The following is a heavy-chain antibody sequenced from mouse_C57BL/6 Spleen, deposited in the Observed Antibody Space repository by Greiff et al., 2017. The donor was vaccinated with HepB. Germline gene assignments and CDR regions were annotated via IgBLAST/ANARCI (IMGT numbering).Heavy chain of an antibody. CDR1: GFSLSTSGMG. CDR3: ARHYYDYDGFAY. V-gene: IGHV8-12*01. CDR2: IYWADDK. J-gene: IGHJ3*01. Sequence: QVTLKESGPGILQSSQTLSLTCSFSGFSLSTSGMGVSWIRQPSGKGLEWLAHIYWADDKRYNPSLKSRLTISKDTSRNQVFLKITSVDTADTATYYCARHYYDYDGFAYWGQGTLVTVSA. D-gene: IGHD2-4*01.